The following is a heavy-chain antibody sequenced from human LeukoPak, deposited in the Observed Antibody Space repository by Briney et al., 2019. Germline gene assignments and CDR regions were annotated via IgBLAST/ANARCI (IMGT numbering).Heavy chain of an antibody. V-gene: IGHV4-30-4*01. CDR1: GGSISSGDYY. CDR2: IYYSGST. CDR3: ARVDQGVVIDY. J-gene: IGHJ4*02. D-gene: IGHD3-3*01. Sequence: SETLSLTCTVSGGSISSGDYYWSWIRQPPGKGLEWIGYIYYSGSTYYNPSLKSRVTISVDTSKNQFSLKLSSVTAADTAVYYCARVDQGVVIDYWGQGTLVTVSS.